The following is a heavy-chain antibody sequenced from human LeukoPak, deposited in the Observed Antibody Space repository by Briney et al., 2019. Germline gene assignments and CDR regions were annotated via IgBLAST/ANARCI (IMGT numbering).Heavy chain of an antibody. J-gene: IGHJ3*02. CDR3: ARDSSVDYYDSSGYYNDAFDI. D-gene: IGHD3-22*01. Sequence: GGALRLSCAASGFTFSDYYMSWIRQAPGKGLEWVSYISSSSSYTNYADSVKGRFTISRDNAKNSLYLQMNSLRAEDTAVYYCARDSSVDYYDSSGYYNDAFDIWGQGTMVTVSS. CDR1: GFTFSDYY. CDR2: ISSSSSYT. V-gene: IGHV3-11*06.